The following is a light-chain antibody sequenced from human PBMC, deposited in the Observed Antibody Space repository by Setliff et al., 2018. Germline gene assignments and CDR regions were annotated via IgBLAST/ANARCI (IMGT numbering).Light chain of an antibody. V-gene: IGLV2-14*01. CDR3: SSYTSSSTVV. J-gene: IGLJ2*01. Sequence: QSVLTQPASVSGSPGQSITISCTGTSSDVGGHNYVSWYQQHPGKAPKLMIYDVSKRPSGVSNRFSGSKSGNTASLTISGLQAEDEADYYCSSYTSSSTVVVGGGTKVTV. CDR1: SSDVGGHNY. CDR2: DVS.